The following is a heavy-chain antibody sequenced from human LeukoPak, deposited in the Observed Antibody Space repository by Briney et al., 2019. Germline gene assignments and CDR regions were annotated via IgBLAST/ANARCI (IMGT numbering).Heavy chain of an antibody. CDR1: GYIFTGHY. Sequence: ASVTVSCTASGYIFTGHYLQWVRQAPGQGLEWMGWINPNSGATQYAQRFQGRVTMTRDTSISTAYMELSRLRSDDTAVYYCARDFHYDILTGYYMYYYYGMDVWGQGTTVTVSS. J-gene: IGHJ6*02. D-gene: IGHD3-9*01. CDR2: INPNSGAT. CDR3: ARDFHYDILTGYYMYYYYGMDV. V-gene: IGHV1-2*02.